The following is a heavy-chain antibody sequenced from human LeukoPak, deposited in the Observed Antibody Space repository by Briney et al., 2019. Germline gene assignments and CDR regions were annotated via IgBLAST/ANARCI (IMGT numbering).Heavy chain of an antibody. D-gene: IGHD3-3*01. CDR1: GFTFSNAW. CDR2: IKQDGSEK. J-gene: IGHJ6*03. Sequence: GGSLRLSCAASGFTFSNAWMSWVRQAPGKGLEWVANIKQDGSEKYYVDSVKGRFTISRDNAKNSLYLQLNSLRAEDTAVYYCARDVRFLEWFYYYYYMDVWGKGTTVTVSS. V-gene: IGHV3-7*01. CDR3: ARDVRFLEWFYYYYYMDV.